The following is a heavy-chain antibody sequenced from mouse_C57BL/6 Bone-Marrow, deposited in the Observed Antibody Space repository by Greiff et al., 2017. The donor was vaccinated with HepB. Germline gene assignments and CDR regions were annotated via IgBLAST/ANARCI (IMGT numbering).Heavy chain of an antibody. CDR2: ISNGGGST. CDR3: ARRGKSSWFAY. D-gene: IGHD2-1*01. J-gene: IGHJ3*01. V-gene: IGHV5-12*01. Sequence: DVMLVESGGGLVQPGGSLKLSCAASGFTFSDYYMYWVRQTPEKRLEWVAYISNGGGSTYYPDTVKGRFTISRDNAKNTLYLQMSRLKSDDTAMYCCARRGKSSWFAYWGQGTLVTVSA. CDR1: GFTFSDYY.